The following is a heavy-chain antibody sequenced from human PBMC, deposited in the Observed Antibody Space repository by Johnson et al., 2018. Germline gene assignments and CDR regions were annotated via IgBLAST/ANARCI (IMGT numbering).Heavy chain of an antibody. J-gene: IGHJ6*02. CDR1: GFTFSSYG. CDR3: ARARSWGIQLYYYYYGMDV. Sequence: QVQLVESGGGLVQPGRSLRLSCAASGFTFSSYGMHWVRQAPGKGLEWVAVIWYDGSNKYYADSVKGRFTISRDNSKHTLYLQMNSLSAEDTAVYYCARARSWGIQLYYYYYGMDVWGQGTTVTVSS. V-gene: IGHV3-33*01. CDR2: IWYDGSNK. D-gene: IGHD5-18*01.